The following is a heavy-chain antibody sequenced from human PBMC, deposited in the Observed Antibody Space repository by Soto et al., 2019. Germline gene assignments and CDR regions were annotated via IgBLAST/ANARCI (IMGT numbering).Heavy chain of an antibody. V-gene: IGHV4-39*01. CDR3: ARTTGRHLDF. J-gene: IGHJ4*02. Sequence: SEPMCLSWSVAYGTSIDSSVFWGWVRQPPGKGLEWIGNIDYSGTAYFNPSLGTRVTFPVDTSKNQFSLTLYSVTAADTAVYYCARTTGRHLDFWGQGILVTVSS. D-gene: IGHD4-4*01. CDR2: IDYSGTA. CDR1: YGTSIDSSVF.